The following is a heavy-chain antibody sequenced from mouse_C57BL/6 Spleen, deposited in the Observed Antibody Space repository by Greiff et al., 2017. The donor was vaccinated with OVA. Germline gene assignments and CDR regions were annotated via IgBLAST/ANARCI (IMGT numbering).Heavy chain of an antibody. V-gene: IGHV1-61*01. CDR1: GYTFTSYW. J-gene: IGHJ2*01. CDR3: ARMGLTGNYFDY. Sequence: QVQLQQSGAELVRPGSSVKLSCKASGYTFTSYWMDWVKQRPGQGLEWIGNIYPSDSETHYNQKFKDKATLTVDKSSSTAYMQLSSLTSEDSAVYYCARMGLTGNYFDYWGQGTTLTVSS. CDR2: IYPSDSET. D-gene: IGHD4-1*01.